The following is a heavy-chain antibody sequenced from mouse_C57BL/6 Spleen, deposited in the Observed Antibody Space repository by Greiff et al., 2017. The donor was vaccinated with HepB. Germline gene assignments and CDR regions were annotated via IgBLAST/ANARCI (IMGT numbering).Heavy chain of an antibody. CDR1: GFTFSSYA. V-gene: IGHV5-4*01. J-gene: IGHJ2*01. CDR3: ARDREGLLRGYFDY. CDR2: ISDGGSYT. D-gene: IGHD1-1*01. Sequence: EVQLVESGGGLVKPGGSLKLSCAASGFTFSSYAMSWVRQTPEKRLEWVATISDGGSYTYYPDNVKGRFTISRDNAKNNLYLQMSHLKSEDTAMYYCARDREGLLRGYFDYWGQGTTLTVSS.